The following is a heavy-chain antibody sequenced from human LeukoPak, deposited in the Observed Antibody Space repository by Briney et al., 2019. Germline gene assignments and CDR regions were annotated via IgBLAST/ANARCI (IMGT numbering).Heavy chain of an antibody. CDR1: GYTFTGYY. V-gene: IGHV1-2*02. D-gene: IGHD2-2*01. CDR3: ARDAVVVPAALWFDP. Sequence: EASVKVSCKASGYTFTGYYMHWVRQAPGQGLEWMGWINPNSGGTNYAQKFQGRVTMTRDTSISTAYMELSRLRSDDTAVYYCARDAVVVPAALWFDPWGQGTLVTVSS. CDR2: INPNSGGT. J-gene: IGHJ5*02.